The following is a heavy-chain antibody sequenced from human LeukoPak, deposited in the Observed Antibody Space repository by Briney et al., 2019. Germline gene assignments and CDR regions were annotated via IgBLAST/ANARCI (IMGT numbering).Heavy chain of an antibody. CDR2: IYYSGST. V-gene: IGHV4-59*08. CDR1: GGSISSYY. CDR3: ARNYCSSTSCYTGGDWFDP. J-gene: IGHJ5*02. D-gene: IGHD2-2*02. Sequence: SETLSLTCTVSGGSISSYYWSWIRQPPGKGLEWIGYIYYSGSTNYNPSLKSRVTISVDTSKNQFSLKLSSVTAADTAVYYCARNYCSSTSCYTGGDWFDPWGQGTLVTVSS.